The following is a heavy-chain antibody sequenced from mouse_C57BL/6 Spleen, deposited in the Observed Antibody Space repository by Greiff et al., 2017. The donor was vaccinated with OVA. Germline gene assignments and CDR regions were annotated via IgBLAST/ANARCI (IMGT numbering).Heavy chain of an antibody. CDR2: IYPGSGST. J-gene: IGHJ3*01. D-gene: IGHD1-1*01. CDR3: ARARYYGSSGFAY. V-gene: IGHV1-55*01. CDR1: GYTFTSYW. Sequence: QVQLKQPGAELVKPGASVKMSCKASGYTFTSYWITWVKQRPGQGLEWIGDIYPGSGSTNYNEKFKSKATLTVDTSSSTAYMQLSSLTSEDSAVYSCARARYYGSSGFAYWGQGTLVTVSA.